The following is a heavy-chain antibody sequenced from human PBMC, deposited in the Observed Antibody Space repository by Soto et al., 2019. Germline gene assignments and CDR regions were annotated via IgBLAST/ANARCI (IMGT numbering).Heavy chain of an antibody. CDR1: GFTFSSYS. CDR3: ARVDSSSYYGDYFSPSDYYYGMDV. D-gene: IGHD4-17*01. Sequence: GGSLRLSCAASGFTFSSYSMNWVRQAPGKGLEWVSSISSSSSYIYYADSVKGRFTISRDNAKNSLYLQMNSLRAEDTAVYYCARVDSSSYYGDYFSPSDYYYGMDVWGQGTTVTVSS. CDR2: ISSSSSYI. J-gene: IGHJ6*02. V-gene: IGHV3-21*01.